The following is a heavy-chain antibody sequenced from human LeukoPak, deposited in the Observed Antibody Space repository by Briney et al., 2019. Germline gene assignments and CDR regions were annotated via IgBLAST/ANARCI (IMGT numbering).Heavy chain of an antibody. Sequence: ASVKVSCKASGYTFTSYGISWVRQAPGQGLEWMGWISAYNGNTNYAQKLQGRVTMTTDTSTSTAYMELRSLSSDDTAVYFCARSPSRGLYSSNWYPPPAYYYYDTDVWGQGTTVTVSS. CDR2: ISAYNGNT. D-gene: IGHD6-13*01. CDR1: GYTFTSYG. J-gene: IGHJ6*02. V-gene: IGHV1-18*01. CDR3: ARSPSRGLYSSNWYPPPAYYYYDTDV.